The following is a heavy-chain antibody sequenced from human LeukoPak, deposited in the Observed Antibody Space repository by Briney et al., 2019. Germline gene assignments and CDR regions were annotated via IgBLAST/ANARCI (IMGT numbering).Heavy chain of an antibody. Sequence: SETLSLTCTVSGGSSSSYYWSWIRQPPGKGLEWIGYIYYSGSTNYNPSLKSRVTISADTSKNQFSLKLSSVSAADTAVYYCAILPCSVDSCYPDYWGQGILVTVSS. V-gene: IGHV4-59*01. D-gene: IGHD2-15*01. CDR3: AILPCSVDSCYPDY. CDR2: IYYSGST. J-gene: IGHJ4*02. CDR1: GGSSSSYY.